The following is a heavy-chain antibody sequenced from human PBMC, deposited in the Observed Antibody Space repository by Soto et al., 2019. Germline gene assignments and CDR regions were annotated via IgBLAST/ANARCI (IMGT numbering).Heavy chain of an antibody. CDR2: IYSGGST. CDR3: AREEQQWLALDY. Sequence: GGSLRLSCAASRFTFSTYEMNWVRQAPGKGLEWVSVIYSGGSTYYADSVKGRFTISRDNSKNTLYLQMNSLRAEDTAVYYCAREEQQWLALDYWGQGTLVTVSS. J-gene: IGHJ4*02. V-gene: IGHV3-53*01. D-gene: IGHD6-19*01. CDR1: RFTFSTYE.